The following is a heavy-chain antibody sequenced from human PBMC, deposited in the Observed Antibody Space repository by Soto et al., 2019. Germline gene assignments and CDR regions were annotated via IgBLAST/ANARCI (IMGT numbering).Heavy chain of an antibody. CDR2: IKSKTDGGTT. D-gene: IGHD4-17*01. CDR1: GFTFSNAW. CDR3: TTGEAGDYPIYYYYCMDV. V-gene: IGHV3-15*01. J-gene: IGHJ6*02. Sequence: VGSLRLACAASGFTFSNAWMSWVRQAPGKGLEWVGRIKSKTDGGTTDYAAPVKGRFTISRDDSKNTLYLQMNSLKTEDTAVYYCTTGEAGDYPIYYYYCMDVWGQGTTVTVSS.